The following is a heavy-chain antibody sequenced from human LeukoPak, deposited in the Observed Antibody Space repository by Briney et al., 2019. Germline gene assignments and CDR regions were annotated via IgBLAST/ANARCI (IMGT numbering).Heavy chain of an antibody. D-gene: IGHD3-22*01. CDR3: ARDGYYDSSGYRLDP. CDR2: IIPILGIA. CDR1: GGTFSSYT. J-gene: IGHJ5*02. Sequence: ASVKVSCKAPGGTFSSYTISWVRQAPGQGLEWMGRIIPILGIANYAQKFQGRVAITADKSTSTPYMELSSLRSEDTAVYYCARDGYYDSSGYRLDPWGQGTLVTVSS. V-gene: IGHV1-69*04.